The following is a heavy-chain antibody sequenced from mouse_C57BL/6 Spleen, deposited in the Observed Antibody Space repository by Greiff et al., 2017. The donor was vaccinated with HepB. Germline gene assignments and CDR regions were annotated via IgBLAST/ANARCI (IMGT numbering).Heavy chain of an antibody. V-gene: IGHV8-12*01. CDR3: ARMKHSYGSSYGGYFDV. D-gene: IGHD1-1*01. CDR2: IYWDDDK. Sequence: QVTLKVSGPGILQSSQTLSLTCSFSGFSLSTSGMGVSWIRQPSGKGLEWLAHIYWDDDKRYNPSLKSRLTISKDTSRNQVFLKITSVDTADTATYYCARMKHSYGSSYGGYFDVWGTGTTVTVSS. J-gene: IGHJ1*03. CDR1: GFSLSTSGMG.